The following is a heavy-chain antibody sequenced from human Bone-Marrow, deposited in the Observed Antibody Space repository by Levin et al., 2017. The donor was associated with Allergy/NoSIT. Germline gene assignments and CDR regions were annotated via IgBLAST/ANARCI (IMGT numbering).Heavy chain of an antibody. J-gene: IGHJ4*02. D-gene: IGHD2-2*01. CDR3: ARGGYCSSTSCHTDY. CDR2: INHSGST. CDR1: GGSFSGYY. Sequence: SETLSLTCAVYGGSFSGYYWSWIRQPPGKGLEWIGEINHSGSTNYNPSLKSRVTISVDTSKNQFSLKLSSVTAADTAVYYCARGGYCSSTSCHTDYWGQGTLVTVSS. V-gene: IGHV4-34*01.